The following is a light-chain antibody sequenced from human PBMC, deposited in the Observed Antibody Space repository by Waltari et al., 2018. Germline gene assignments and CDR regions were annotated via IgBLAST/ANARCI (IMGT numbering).Light chain of an antibody. CDR2: KDT. Sequence: SYELTQPASISVSPGQTARISCPGDALPGQYAYWYQQKPGQAPVLVIYKDTERASGIPERFSGSTSETTVTLTISGVQAEDEADYYCQSKDITGISVVFGGGTKLTVL. V-gene: IGLV3-25*03. CDR3: QSKDITGISVV. CDR1: ALPGQY. J-gene: IGLJ2*01.